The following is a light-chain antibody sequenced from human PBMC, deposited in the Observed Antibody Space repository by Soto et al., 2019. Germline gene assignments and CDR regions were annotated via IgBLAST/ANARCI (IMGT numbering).Light chain of an antibody. Sequence: QSALTQPPSASGSPGQSVAISCTGTSSDVGGYNYVSWYQQHSGKAPKLMIYEVNKRPSGVPDRFSGSKSGNTASLTVSGLQAEDEADYYSSSYAGSSNVFGSGTKLTVL. J-gene: IGLJ1*01. CDR2: EVN. CDR3: SSYAGSSNV. CDR1: SSDVGGYNY. V-gene: IGLV2-8*01.